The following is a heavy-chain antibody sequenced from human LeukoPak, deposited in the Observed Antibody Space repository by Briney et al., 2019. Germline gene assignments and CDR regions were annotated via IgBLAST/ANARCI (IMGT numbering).Heavy chain of an antibody. CDR2: IIPIFGTA. CDR3: ASKGRAAAFDY. D-gene: IGHD6-13*01. V-gene: IGHV1-69*05. Sequence: SVKVSCEASGGTFSSYAISWVRQAPGQGLEWMGGIIPIFGTANYAQKFQGRVTITTDESTSTAYMELSSLRSEDTAVYYCASKGRAAAFDYWGQGTLVTVSS. J-gene: IGHJ4*02. CDR1: GGTFSSYA.